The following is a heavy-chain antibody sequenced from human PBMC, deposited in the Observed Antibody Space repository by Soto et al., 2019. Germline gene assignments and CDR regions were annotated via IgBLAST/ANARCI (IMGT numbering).Heavy chain of an antibody. CDR2: INPNGGGT. J-gene: IGHJ3*01. CDR1: GYTFTGDY. Sequence: QVQLVQSGAEVKKPGASVKVSCEASGYTFTGDYIHWVRQAPGQGLEWMGWINPNGGGTHYAQTLQGRVTMTRDTSISTAYMELSRLRSDDTALYYCARDDAFDVWGQGTMVTVSS. CDR3: ARDDAFDV. V-gene: IGHV1-2*02.